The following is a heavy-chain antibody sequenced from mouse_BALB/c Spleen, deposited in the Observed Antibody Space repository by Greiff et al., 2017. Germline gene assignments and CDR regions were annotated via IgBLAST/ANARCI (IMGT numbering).Heavy chain of an antibody. CDR2: IDPANGNT. CDR3: AKVYYGSSYDAMDY. D-gene: IGHD1-1*01. CDR1: GFNIKDTY. J-gene: IGHJ4*01. Sequence: EVHLVESGAELVKPGASVKLSCTASGFNIKDTYMHWVKQRPEQGLEWIGRIDPANGNTKYDPKFQGKATITADTSSNTAYLQLSSLTSEDTAVYYCAKVYYGSSYDAMDYWGQGTSVTVSS. V-gene: IGHV14-3*02.